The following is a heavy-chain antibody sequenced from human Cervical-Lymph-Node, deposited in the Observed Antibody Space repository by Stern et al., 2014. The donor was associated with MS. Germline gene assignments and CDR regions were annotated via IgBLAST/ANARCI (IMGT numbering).Heavy chain of an antibody. D-gene: IGHD2-2*01. J-gene: IGHJ5*02. CDR3: ARRYCTSTSCGIDL. CDR2: ISYNGGDD. CDR1: GFTFSYYG. V-gene: IGHV3-33*01. Sequence: QVQLVESGGGVVQPGRPLRLACAASGFTFSYYGMIWVRQAPGKGLEWVAVISYNGGDDNSADSVKGRFTISRDNSKNTVYLQMNSLRAEDTAVYYCARRYCTSTSCGIDLWGQGTLVSVSS.